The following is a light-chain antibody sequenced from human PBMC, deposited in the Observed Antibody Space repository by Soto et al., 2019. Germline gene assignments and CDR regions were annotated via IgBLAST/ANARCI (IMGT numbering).Light chain of an antibody. Sequence: EIVLTQSPGTLSLSAGERATLSCRASQTISSNYLAWYQQKPGQAPRLLIFGASYRAIGIPDRFSGSGSGTDFTLTISRLEPEDFAVYYCQQYRSSPPEFTFGPGTKVDIK. J-gene: IGKJ3*01. CDR3: QQYRSSPPEFT. CDR1: QTISSNY. CDR2: GAS. V-gene: IGKV3-20*01.